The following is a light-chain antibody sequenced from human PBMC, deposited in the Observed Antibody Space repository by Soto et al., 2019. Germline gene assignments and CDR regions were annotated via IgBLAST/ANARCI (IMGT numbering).Light chain of an antibody. Sequence: QSALTQPASVSGAAGQSITISCTGTSSDVGKYTFVSWYGQHPGKAPKLIIFEVNKRPSGVSNRFSGSKSGNTASLTISGLQAEDEANYYCCLYGGSNNYVVFGGGTKLTVL. CDR1: SSDVGKYTF. CDR2: EVN. J-gene: IGLJ2*01. CDR3: CLYGGSNNYVV. V-gene: IGLV2-23*02.